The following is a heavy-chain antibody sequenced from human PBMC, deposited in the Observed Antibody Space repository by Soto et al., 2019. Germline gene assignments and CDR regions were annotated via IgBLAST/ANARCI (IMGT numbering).Heavy chain of an antibody. CDR1: GGSISSSSYY. CDR3: ARRTTAYYYDSSGYYPKVKYYFDY. CDR2: IYYSGST. V-gene: IGHV4-39*01. J-gene: IGHJ4*02. Sequence: QLQLQESGPGLVKPSETLSLTCTVSGGSISSSSYYWGWIRQPPGRGLEWIGSIYYSGSTYYNPSLTSRVTISVDTSKNQFSLKLSSVTAADTAVYYCARRTTAYYYDSSGYYPKVKYYFDYWGQGTLVTVSS. D-gene: IGHD3-22*01.